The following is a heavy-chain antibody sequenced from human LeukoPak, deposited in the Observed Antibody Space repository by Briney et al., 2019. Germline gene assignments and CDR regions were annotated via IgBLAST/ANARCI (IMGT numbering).Heavy chain of an antibody. CDR1: GASISSYY. V-gene: IGHV4-59*12. CDR3: ARELYDYVWGRYRFDY. D-gene: IGHD3-16*02. Sequence: PSETLSLTCTVSGASISSYYWSWIRQPPGKGLEWIGYIYYSGSTNYNPSLKSRVTISVDTSKNQFSLKLSSVTAADTAVYYCARELYDYVWGRYRFDYWGPGTLVTVSS. CDR2: IYYSGST. J-gene: IGHJ4*02.